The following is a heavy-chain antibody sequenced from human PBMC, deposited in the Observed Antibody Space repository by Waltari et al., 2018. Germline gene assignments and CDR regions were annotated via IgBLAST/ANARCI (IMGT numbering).Heavy chain of an antibody. J-gene: IGHJ4*02. D-gene: IGHD6-13*01. Sequence: EVQVVESGGGLVQPGGYLKLSCATSGLPFSGSTIHWVRQTSGKGLEWICRIRSKPNNYATRYTASVEGRFTISRDDSENTAYLQMSSLMTEDTAVYYCTGGAVTGTDFWGQGTLVTVSS. V-gene: IGHV3-73*01. CDR3: TGGAVTGTDF. CDR1: GLPFSGST. CDR2: IRSKPNNYAT.